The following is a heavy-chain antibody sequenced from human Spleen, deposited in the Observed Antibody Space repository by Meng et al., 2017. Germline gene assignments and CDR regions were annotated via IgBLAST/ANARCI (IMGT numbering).Heavy chain of an antibody. CDR2: INQDGSEK. Sequence: GESLKISCAASGFTLNNFWMSWVRQAPGTGPEWVANINQDGSEKYYVDSVKGRFTISRDNSKNSLYLQMNSLRAEDTAVYFCARDYGGNSGGYWGQGTLVTVSS. CDR1: GFTLNNFW. CDR3: ARDYGGNSGGY. D-gene: IGHD4-23*01. J-gene: IGHJ4*02. V-gene: IGHV3-7*01.